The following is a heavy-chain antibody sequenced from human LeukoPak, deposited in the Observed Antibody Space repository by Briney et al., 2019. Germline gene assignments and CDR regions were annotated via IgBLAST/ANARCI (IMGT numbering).Heavy chain of an antibody. CDR3: AGHYGSGFGL. CDR1: GYPFTIYG. D-gene: IGHD3-10*01. V-gene: IGHV1-18*01. Sequence: GASVKVSCKASGYPFTIYGISWVRQAPGQGLEWMGWINVYNGHTNYAQKFQGRVTMTTDTSSSTAYMELRSLRSDDTAVYYCAGHYGSGFGLWGRGTLVTVSS. J-gene: IGHJ5*02. CDR2: INVYNGHT.